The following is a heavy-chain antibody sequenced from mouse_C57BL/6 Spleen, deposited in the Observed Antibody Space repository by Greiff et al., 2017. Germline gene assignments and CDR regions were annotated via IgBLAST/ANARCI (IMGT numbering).Heavy chain of an antibody. CDR3: ARNWDD. J-gene: IGHJ2*01. CDR1: GYTFTSYW. CDR2: IDPSDSYT. V-gene: IGHV1-50*01. D-gene: IGHD4-1*01. Sequence: QVQLQQPGAELVKPGASVKLSCKASGYTFTSYWMQWVKQRPGQGLEWIGEIDPSDSYTNYNQKFKGKATLTVDTSSSTAYMQLSSLTSEDSAVYYCARNWDDWGQGTTLTVS.